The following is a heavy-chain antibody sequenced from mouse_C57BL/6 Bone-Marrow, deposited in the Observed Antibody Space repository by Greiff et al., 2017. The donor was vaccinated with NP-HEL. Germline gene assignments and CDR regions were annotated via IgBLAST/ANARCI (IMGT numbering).Heavy chain of an antibody. CDR3: ARGGSFAY. Sequence: QVQLKQPGAELVKPGASVKLSCKASGYTFTSYWMHWVKQRPGQGLEWIGMIHPNSGSTKYNEKFKSKSTLTVDKSSSTAYMQLSSLTSEDSAVYYCARGGSFAYWGQGTLVTVSA. CDR1: GYTFTSYW. J-gene: IGHJ3*01. V-gene: IGHV1-64*01. CDR2: IHPNSGST.